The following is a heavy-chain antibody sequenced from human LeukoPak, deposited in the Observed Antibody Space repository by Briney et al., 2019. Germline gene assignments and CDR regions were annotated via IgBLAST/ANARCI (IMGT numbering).Heavy chain of an antibody. CDR1: GFTFSSYA. Sequence: GGSLRLSCAASGFTFSSYAMHWVRQAPGKGLEWVAVISYEGSNKYYADSVKGRFTISRDNSKNTLYLQMNSLRAEDTAVYYCARDGIAAALFRWGQGTLVTVSS. CDR2: ISYEGSNK. V-gene: IGHV3-30*01. D-gene: IGHD6-13*01. J-gene: IGHJ4*02. CDR3: ARDGIAAALFR.